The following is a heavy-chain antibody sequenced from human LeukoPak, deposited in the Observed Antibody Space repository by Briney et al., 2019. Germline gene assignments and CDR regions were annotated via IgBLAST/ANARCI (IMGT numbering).Heavy chain of an antibody. CDR1: GGSISSGGYY. CDR2: IYYSGST. D-gene: IGHD3-22*01. J-gene: IGHJ3*02. V-gene: IGHV4-31*03. Sequence: SETLSLTCTVSGGSISSGGYYWSWIRQHPGKGLEWIGYIYYSGSTYYNPSLKSRVTISVDTSKNQFSLKLSSVTAADTAVYYCARETYYYDSSGYSPDAFDIWGQGTMVTVSS. CDR3: ARETYYYDSSGYSPDAFDI.